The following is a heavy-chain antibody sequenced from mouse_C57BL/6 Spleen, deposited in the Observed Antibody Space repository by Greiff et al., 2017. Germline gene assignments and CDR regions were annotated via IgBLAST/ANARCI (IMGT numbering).Heavy chain of an antibody. Sequence: EVQRVESGGGLVKPGGSLKLSCAASGFTFSDYGMHWVRQAPEMGLEWVAYISSGSSTIYYADTVKGRFTISRDNAKNTLFLQMTSLRSEDTAMYYCARDYGSSYYFDYWGQGTTLTVSS. J-gene: IGHJ2*01. CDR1: GFTFSDYG. CDR2: ISSGSSTI. D-gene: IGHD1-1*01. V-gene: IGHV5-17*01. CDR3: ARDYGSSYYFDY.